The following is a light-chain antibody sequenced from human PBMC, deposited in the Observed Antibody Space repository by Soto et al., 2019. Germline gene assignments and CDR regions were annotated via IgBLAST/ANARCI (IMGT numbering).Light chain of an antibody. CDR2: GAS. CDR1: QSVTSTS. CDR3: QQYGSSGT. V-gene: IGKV3-20*01. J-gene: IGKJ1*01. Sequence: EIVLTQSPGTLSLSPGERATLSCRASQSVTSTSLAWYQQKPGQAPRLLMYGASSRATGIPDRFSGSGSGTDFTLTISSLEPEDFAVYYCQQYGSSGTFGQGTKVDIK.